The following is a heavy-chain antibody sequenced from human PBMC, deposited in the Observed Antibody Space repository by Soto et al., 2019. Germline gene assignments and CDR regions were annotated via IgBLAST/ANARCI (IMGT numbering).Heavy chain of an antibody. D-gene: IGHD3-16*01. J-gene: IGHJ6*02. CDR3: VMVDNYVTPTPQDV. CDR1: GYIFVNYG. CDR2: ISPYTGNT. Sequence: QVQLVQSGDEVKKPGASVKVSCKASGYIFVNYGIAWVRQDPGQGLEWMGWISPYTGNTHSASKVQGRLTMTTDTSTSTAYMDLGSLTYDDTAVYYCVMVDNYVTPTPQDVWGQRTTVTVSS. V-gene: IGHV1-18*01.